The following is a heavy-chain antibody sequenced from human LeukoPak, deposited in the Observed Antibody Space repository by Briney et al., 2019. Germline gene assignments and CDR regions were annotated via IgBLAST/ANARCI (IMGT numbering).Heavy chain of an antibody. V-gene: IGHV4-61*01. CDR2: IYYSGST. CDR1: GGSISSSSYY. D-gene: IGHD3-22*01. J-gene: IGHJ4*02. Sequence: PSETLSLTCTVSGGSISSSSYYWNWIRQPPGKGLEWIGYIYYSGSTNYNPSLKSRVTISVDASKNQFSLKLSSVTAADTAVYYCARGADSSGYYSIFYFDYWGQGTLVTVSS. CDR3: ARGADSSGYYSIFYFDY.